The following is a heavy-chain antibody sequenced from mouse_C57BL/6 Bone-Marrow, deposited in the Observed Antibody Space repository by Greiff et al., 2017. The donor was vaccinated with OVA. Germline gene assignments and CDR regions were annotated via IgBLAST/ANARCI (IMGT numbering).Heavy chain of an antibody. CDR3: ASPPGRDGAWFAY. Sequence: EVQLQQSGPELVKPGASVKISCKASGYTFTDYYMNWVKQSHGKSLEWIGDINPNNGGTSYNQKFKGKATLTVDKSSSTAYMELRSLTSEDSAVYYCASPPGRDGAWFAYWGQGTLVTVSA. CDR2: INPNNGGT. D-gene: IGHD4-1*01. V-gene: IGHV1-26*01. J-gene: IGHJ3*01. CDR1: GYTFTDYY.